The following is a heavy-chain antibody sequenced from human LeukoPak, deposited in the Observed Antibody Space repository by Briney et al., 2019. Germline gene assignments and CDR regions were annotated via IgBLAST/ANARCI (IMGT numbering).Heavy chain of an antibody. Sequence: GGSLRLSCAASGFTFSRDNLHWVRQAPGKGLEWVAFMPYDGGNKYYADSVKGRFTISRDNSKNTLYLEMNSLIAEDTAVYYCVKDQGRGTYSFDYWGQGTLVTVSS. CDR3: VKDQGRGTYSFDY. V-gene: IGHV3-30*02. J-gene: IGHJ4*02. D-gene: IGHD1-26*01. CDR2: MPYDGGNK. CDR1: GFTFSRDN.